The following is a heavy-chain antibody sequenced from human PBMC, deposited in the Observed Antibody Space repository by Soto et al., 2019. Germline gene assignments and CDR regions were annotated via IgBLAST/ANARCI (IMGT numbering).Heavy chain of an antibody. Sequence: EVQLLESGGDLVQPGGSLRLSCAASGFTFTSYAMSWIRQAPGKGLEWVSAITGGGDNTYYADSVKGRFTISRDNSKNPLYLQMNSLSAEDTAFYYCTQDGGSRDWLTVNWGQGTLVTVSS. D-gene: IGHD3-9*01. J-gene: IGHJ4*02. CDR1: GFTFTSYA. CDR2: ITGGGDNT. CDR3: TQDGGSRDWLTVN. V-gene: IGHV3-23*01.